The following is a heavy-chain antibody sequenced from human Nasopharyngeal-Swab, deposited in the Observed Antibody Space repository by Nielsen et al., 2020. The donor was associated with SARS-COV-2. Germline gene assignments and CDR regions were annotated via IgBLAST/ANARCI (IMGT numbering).Heavy chain of an antibody. CDR2: IRSKAYGGTT. CDR3: TRDWSPTYYYGSGSLEGAFDI. J-gene: IGHJ3*02. CDR1: GFTFGDYA. D-gene: IGHD3-10*01. V-gene: IGHV3-49*03. Sequence: GGSLRLSCTASGFTFGDYAMSWFRQAPGKGLEWVGFIRSKAYGGTTEYAASVKGRFTISRDDSKSIAYLQMNSLKTEDTAVYYCTRDWSPTYYYGSGSLEGAFDIWGQGTMVTVSS.